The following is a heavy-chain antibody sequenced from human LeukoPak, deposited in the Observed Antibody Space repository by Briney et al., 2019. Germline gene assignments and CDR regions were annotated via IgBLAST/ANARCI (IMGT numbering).Heavy chain of an antibody. Sequence: ASVKVSCKASGYTFTGYYMHWVRQAPGQGLEWMGWINPNSGGTNYAQKFQGRVTMTRDTSISTAYMELSRQRSDDTAVYYCARGLRFLEWFYGMDVWGQGTTVTVSS. CDR1: GYTFTGYY. D-gene: IGHD3-3*01. CDR3: ARGLRFLEWFYGMDV. V-gene: IGHV1-2*02. J-gene: IGHJ6*02. CDR2: INPNSGGT.